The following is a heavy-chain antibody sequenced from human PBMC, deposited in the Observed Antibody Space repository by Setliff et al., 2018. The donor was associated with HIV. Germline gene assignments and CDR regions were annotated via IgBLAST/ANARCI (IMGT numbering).Heavy chain of an antibody. CDR3: ARVREGFLAYDAFEI. J-gene: IGHJ3*02. CDR2: IYYSGST. V-gene: IGHV4-39*07. D-gene: IGHD3-3*01. CDR1: GGSISNSRYY. Sequence: NPSETLSLTCTVSGGSISNSRYYWSWIRQPPGKGLEWIGSIYYSGSTYYNPSLKGRVTISVDTPKNQYSLSLRSVTAADTAVYYCARVREGFLAYDAFEIWGQGTMVTVSS.